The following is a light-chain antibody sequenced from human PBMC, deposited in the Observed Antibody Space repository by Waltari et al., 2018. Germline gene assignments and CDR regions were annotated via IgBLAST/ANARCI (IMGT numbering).Light chain of an antibody. Sequence: DIQMTQSPSSLSASVGDRVIITCRASQTISSYLNWYQQKPGKAPKLLIYAAFSLQSGVPSRFSGSGSGTDFTLTISSLQSEDFAVYYCQQYNNWPWTFGQGTKVEIK. J-gene: IGKJ1*01. V-gene: IGKV1-39*01. CDR1: QTISSY. CDR2: AAF. CDR3: QQYNNWPWT.